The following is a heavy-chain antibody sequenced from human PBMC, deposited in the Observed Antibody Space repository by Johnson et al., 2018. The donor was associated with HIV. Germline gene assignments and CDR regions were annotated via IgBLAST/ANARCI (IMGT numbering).Heavy chain of an antibody. Sequence: VQLVESGGGVVQPGRSLRLSCAASGFTVSSNYMSWVRQAPGKGLEWVSVIYSGGSTYYADSVKGRFTISRDNSKNTLYLQMNSLRAEDTAVYYCARATTPHDAFDIWGQGTMVTVSS. D-gene: IGHD1-1*01. CDR1: GFTVSSNY. CDR3: ARATTPHDAFDI. J-gene: IGHJ3*02. V-gene: IGHV3-53*01. CDR2: IYSGGST.